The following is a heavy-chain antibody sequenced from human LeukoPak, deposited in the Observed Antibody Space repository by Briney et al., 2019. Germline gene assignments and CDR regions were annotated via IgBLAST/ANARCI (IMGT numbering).Heavy chain of an antibody. Sequence: PSETLSLTCTVSGASLSTYSCVWIRQPPGKGLEWIGHLHYSGTTNYNPSLKSRVTISVDKSKNQFSLKLSSVTAADTAVYYCARADIVGATFDYWGQGTLVTVSS. V-gene: IGHV4-59*12. CDR1: GASLSTYS. CDR2: LHYSGTT. CDR3: ARADIVGATFDY. D-gene: IGHD1-26*01. J-gene: IGHJ4*02.